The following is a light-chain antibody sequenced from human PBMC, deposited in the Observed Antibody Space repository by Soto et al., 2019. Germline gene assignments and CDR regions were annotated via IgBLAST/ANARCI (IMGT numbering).Light chain of an antibody. J-gene: IGKJ1*01. CDR3: QQYNSYRT. CDR2: GAP. Sequence: DIQMTQSPSTLSASVGDRVTITCRASQSINNWLAWYQQIPGKAPKLLIYGAPTLESEVPSRFSGSGSGTEFTLTITSLQPDDVATYYCQQYNSYRTFGQGTKVEIK. V-gene: IGKV1-5*01. CDR1: QSINNW.